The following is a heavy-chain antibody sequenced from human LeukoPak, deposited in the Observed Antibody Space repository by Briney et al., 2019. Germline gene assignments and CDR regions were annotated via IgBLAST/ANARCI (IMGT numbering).Heavy chain of an antibody. D-gene: IGHD3-10*01. Sequence: GASVKVSCKASGYTFTSYDINWLRRATGQGPEWMGWMNPNSGATGYAQKFQGRVTMTRSTSINTAYMELSSLRSEDTAVYYCARAPRSGGFDYWGQGTLVTVSS. CDR3: ARAPRSGGFDY. CDR1: GYTFTSYD. CDR2: MNPNSGAT. V-gene: IGHV1-8*01. J-gene: IGHJ4*02.